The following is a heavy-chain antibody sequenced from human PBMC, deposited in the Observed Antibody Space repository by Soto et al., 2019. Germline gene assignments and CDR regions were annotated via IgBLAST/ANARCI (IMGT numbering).Heavy chain of an antibody. D-gene: IGHD5-12*01. CDR1: GYTFTSYA. CDR2: INAGNGNT. J-gene: IGHJ4*02. CDR3: ARDRRXSGYILGY. Sequence: ASVKVSCKGSGYTFTSYAMHWVRQAPGQRLEWMRWINAGNGNTKYSQKYQGRVTITRDTSSSTAYMELSSLRSEDTAVYYCARDRRXSGYILGYWGQGTLVTVSS. V-gene: IGHV1-3*01.